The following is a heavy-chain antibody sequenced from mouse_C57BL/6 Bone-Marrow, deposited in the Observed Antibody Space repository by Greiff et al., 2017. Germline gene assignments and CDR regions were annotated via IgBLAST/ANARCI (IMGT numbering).Heavy chain of an antibody. Sequence: VQLKESGAELVRPGASVTLSCTASGFNIKDDYMHWVKQRPEQGLEWIGWIDPENGDTEYASKFQGKATITADTSSNTAYLQLSSLTSEDTAVYYCTPTVVAKGVYWGQGTTLTVSS. CDR1: GFNIKDDY. CDR2: IDPENGDT. V-gene: IGHV14-4*01. J-gene: IGHJ2*01. D-gene: IGHD1-1*01. CDR3: TPTVVAKGVY.